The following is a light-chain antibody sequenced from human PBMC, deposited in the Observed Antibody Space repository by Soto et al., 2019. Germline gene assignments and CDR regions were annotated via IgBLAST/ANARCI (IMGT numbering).Light chain of an antibody. Sequence: EIVLTQSPGTLSLSPGERATLSCRASQSVSSSYLAWYQQKPGQAPRLLIYGASSRATGIPDRFSGSGSGTDFTLTISRLEPEDFAVYYCQQYGSLYTFCQGTKVEIK. V-gene: IGKV3-20*01. J-gene: IGKJ2*01. CDR3: QQYGSLYT. CDR1: QSVSSSY. CDR2: GAS.